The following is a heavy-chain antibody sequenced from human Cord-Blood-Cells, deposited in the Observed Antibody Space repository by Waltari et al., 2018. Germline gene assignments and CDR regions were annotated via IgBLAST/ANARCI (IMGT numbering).Heavy chain of an antibody. V-gene: IGHV1-46*01. CDR1: GYTFTSYY. CDR2: INTRGGST. Sequence: QVQLVQSGAEVKKPGASVKVSCKASGYTFTSYYMHWVRQAPGQGLEWMGIINTRGGSTSYAQKFQGRVTMTRDTSTSTVYMELSSLRSEDTAVYYCASVTVGGSYDYWGQGTLVTVSS. D-gene: IGHD1-26*01. J-gene: IGHJ4*02. CDR3: ASVTVGGSYDY.